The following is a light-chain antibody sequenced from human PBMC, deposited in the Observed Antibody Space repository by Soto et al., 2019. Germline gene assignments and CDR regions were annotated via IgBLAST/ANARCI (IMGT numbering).Light chain of an antibody. J-gene: IGLJ1*01. CDR3: TSFTSSATYV. V-gene: IGLV2-14*01. Sequence: QSALTQPASVSGSPGQSIIISCTGTSSDVGRYNYVSWYQQHPGKAPQLIIYEVNNRPSEISNRFSGSKSANTASLTISGLQAEDEADYYCTSFTSSATYVFGTGTKVTVL. CDR2: EVN. CDR1: SSDVGRYNY.